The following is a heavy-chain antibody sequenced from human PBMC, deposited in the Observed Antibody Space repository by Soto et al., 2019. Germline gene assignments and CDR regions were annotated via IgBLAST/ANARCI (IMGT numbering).Heavy chain of an antibody. CDR1: GYTFTSYY. V-gene: IGHV1-46*01. Sequence: GASVKVSCKASGYTFTSYYMHWVRQAPGQGLEWMGIINPSGGSTSYAQKFQGRVTMTRDTSTSTVYMELSSLRSEDTAVYYCARDGTPGSGSYYNQPYNWFDPWGQGTLVTVSS. J-gene: IGHJ5*02. D-gene: IGHD3-10*01. CDR2: INPSGGST. CDR3: ARDGTPGSGSYYNQPYNWFDP.